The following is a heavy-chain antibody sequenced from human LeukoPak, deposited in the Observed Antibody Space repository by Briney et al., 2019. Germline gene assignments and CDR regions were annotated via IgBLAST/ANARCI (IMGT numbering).Heavy chain of an antibody. J-gene: IGHJ3*02. CDR3: ARGGGVYAFDI. CDR2: IYHSGST. CDR1: GGSISSSNW. Sequence: SETLSLTCAVSGGSISSSNWWSWVRQPPGKGLEWIGEIYHSGSTNYNPSLKSRVTMSVDTSKNQFSLKLSSVTAADTAVYYCARGGGVYAFDIWGQGTMVTVSS. D-gene: IGHD2-8*01. V-gene: IGHV4-4*02.